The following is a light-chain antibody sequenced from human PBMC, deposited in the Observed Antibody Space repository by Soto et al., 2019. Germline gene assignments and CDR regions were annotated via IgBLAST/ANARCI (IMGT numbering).Light chain of an antibody. J-gene: IGLJ3*02. CDR2: VNSDGSH. Sequence: QLVLTQSPSSSASLGASVKLTCTVSSGHSRYAIAWHQQQPEKGPRYLMKVNSDGSHNKGDGIPDRFSGSSSGAERYLTISSLQSEDEADYYCQTWGTGIRVFGGGTQLTVL. V-gene: IGLV4-69*01. CDR1: SGHSRYA. CDR3: QTWGTGIRV.